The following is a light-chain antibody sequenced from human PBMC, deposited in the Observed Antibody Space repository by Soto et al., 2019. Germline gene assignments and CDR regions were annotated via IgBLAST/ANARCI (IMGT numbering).Light chain of an antibody. CDR1: QSVSSSY. V-gene: IGKV3-20*01. CDR2: GAS. Sequence: EIVLTQSPGTLSLSPGERATLSCRASQSVSSSYLAWYQQKPGQAPRLLIYGASSRATGIPDRFSGSGSGTDFTLTISRLEPEDFAVYYCQQYGISPQTFGQGTNLEIK. J-gene: IGKJ2*01. CDR3: QQYGISPQT.